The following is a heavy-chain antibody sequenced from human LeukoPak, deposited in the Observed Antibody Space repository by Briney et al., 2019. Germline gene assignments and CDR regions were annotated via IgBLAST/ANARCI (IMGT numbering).Heavy chain of an antibody. Sequence: PSETLSLTCAVYGGSFSGYYWSWIRQPPGKGLEWIGEINHSGSTNYNPSLKSRVTISVDTSKNQFSLKLSSVTAADTAVYYCARGILVSPYYDFWSGYYGLDYWGQGTLVTVSS. CDR1: GGSFSGYY. V-gene: IGHV4-34*01. CDR3: ARGILVSPYYDFWSGYYGLDY. D-gene: IGHD3-3*01. J-gene: IGHJ4*02. CDR2: INHSGST.